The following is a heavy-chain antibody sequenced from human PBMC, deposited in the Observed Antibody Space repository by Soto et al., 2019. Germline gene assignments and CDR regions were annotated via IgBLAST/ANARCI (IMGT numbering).Heavy chain of an antibody. V-gene: IGHV4-59*01. CDR2: LYNTGCT. CDR1: GASISRYY. J-gene: IGHJ6*02. D-gene: IGHD2-21*02. Sequence: QVRLQESGPGLVKPSETLSLTCTVSGASISRYYWSWIRQSPGKGLEWIGYLYNTGCTIYNPSLPXRLSXSXNTPANQFSLQMNSVPAADTAVYYCASALGGYCGVDCYPLDVWGQGTTGTVSS. CDR3: ASALGGYCGVDCYPLDV.